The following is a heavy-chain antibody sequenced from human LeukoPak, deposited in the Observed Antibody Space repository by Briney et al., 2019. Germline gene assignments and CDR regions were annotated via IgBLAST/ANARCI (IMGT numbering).Heavy chain of an antibody. Sequence: PGGSLRLSCAASGFTFSSYAMSWVRQAPGKGLEWVSAISGSGGSTYYADSVKGRFTISRDNSKNTLYLQMNSLRAEDTAVYYCAKGRAVGVPAATTVVDYWGQGTLVTVSS. CDR3: AKGRAVGVPAATTVVDY. J-gene: IGHJ4*02. CDR2: ISGSGGST. D-gene: IGHD2-2*01. V-gene: IGHV3-23*01. CDR1: GFTFSSYA.